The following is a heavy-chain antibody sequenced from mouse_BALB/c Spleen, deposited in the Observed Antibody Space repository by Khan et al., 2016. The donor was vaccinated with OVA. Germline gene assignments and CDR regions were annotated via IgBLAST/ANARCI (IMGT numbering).Heavy chain of an antibody. CDR2: IYPGIFYI. Sequence: QVQLQQSGVELVRPGSSVKISCKASGYTFTNYWLGWVKQRPGHGLEWIGDIYPGIFYINYNEKFKGKATLTEDTTSSTAYLQLTSLTSEDSAGYFCTKWATGYFDVWGAGTTVTVSS. V-gene: IGHV1-63*02. CDR3: TKWATGYFDV. D-gene: IGHD3-1*01. J-gene: IGHJ1*01. CDR1: GYTFTNYW.